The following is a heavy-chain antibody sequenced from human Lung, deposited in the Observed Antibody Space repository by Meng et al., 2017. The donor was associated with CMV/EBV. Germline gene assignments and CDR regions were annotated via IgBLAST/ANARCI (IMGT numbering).Heavy chain of an antibody. D-gene: IGHD2-15*01. J-gene: IGHJ6*02. CDR3: ASSHVVGYGIDL. Sequence: GESLKISCAASGFRFSSYAMYWVRQAPGKGLEWVAFIRYDGSNTYYADSVEGRFTISRDNFKNTLYLQMSGLRPEDTAVYYCASSHVVGYGIDLWGQGTAVTVSS. CDR1: GFRFSSYA. CDR2: IRYDGSNT. V-gene: IGHV3-30-3*01.